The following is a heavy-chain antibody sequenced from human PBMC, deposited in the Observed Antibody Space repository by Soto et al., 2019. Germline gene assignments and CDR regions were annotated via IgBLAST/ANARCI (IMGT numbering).Heavy chain of an antibody. J-gene: IGHJ5*02. V-gene: IGHV3-53*04. CDR3: ARALGDAWFDP. D-gene: IGHD3-16*01. Sequence: EVQLVESGGGLVQPGGSLRLSCAASGFTVSSNYMSWVRQAPGKGPEWVSVIYSGGSTYYADSVKGRFTISRHNSKNTLYLQMNSLRAEDTAVYYCARALGDAWFDPWGQGTLVTVSS. CDR2: IYSGGST. CDR1: GFTVSSNY.